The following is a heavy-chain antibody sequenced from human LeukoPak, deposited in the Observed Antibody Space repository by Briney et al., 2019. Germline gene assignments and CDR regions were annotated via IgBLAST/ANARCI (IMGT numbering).Heavy chain of an antibody. D-gene: IGHD6-19*01. J-gene: IGHJ4*02. CDR2: TSYDGSNE. Sequence: PGKSLRLSCAAPGFTFSSYAMHWVRQAPGKGLEWVAVTSYDGSNEYYADSVKGRFTISRDNSKNTLYLQVSSLRPEDTAVYYCARDRWIAVAGNFDSWGQGTLVTVSS. CDR1: GFTFSSYA. V-gene: IGHV3-30-3*01. CDR3: ARDRWIAVAGNFDS.